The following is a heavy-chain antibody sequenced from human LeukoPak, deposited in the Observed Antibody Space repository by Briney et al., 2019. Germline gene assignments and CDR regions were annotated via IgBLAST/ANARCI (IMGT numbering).Heavy chain of an antibody. D-gene: IGHD4-11*01. CDR3: ASNDYSNYGSDY. V-gene: IGHV4-34*01. CDR1: GGSFSGYY. CDR2: INHSGST. Sequence: SETLSLTCAVYGGSFSGYYWSWIRQPPGKGLKWIGEINHSGSTNYNPSLKSRVTISVDTSKNQFSLKLSSVTAADTAVYYCASNDYSNYGSDYWGQGTLVTVSS. J-gene: IGHJ4*02.